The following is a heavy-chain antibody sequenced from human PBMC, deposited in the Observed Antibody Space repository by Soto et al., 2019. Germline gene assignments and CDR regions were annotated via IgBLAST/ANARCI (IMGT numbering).Heavy chain of an antibody. CDR2: ISYDGSNK. J-gene: IGHJ4*02. CDR3: ARDESLYYYDSSGYSDRMFFDY. V-gene: IGHV3-30-3*01. CDR1: GFTFSSYA. D-gene: IGHD3-22*01. Sequence: QVQLVESGGGVVQPGRSLRLSCAASGFTFSSYAMHWVRQAPGKGLEWVAVISYDGSNKYYADSVKGRFTISRDNSKNTLYLQMNSLRAEDTAVYYCARDESLYYYDSSGYSDRMFFDYWGQGTLVTVS.